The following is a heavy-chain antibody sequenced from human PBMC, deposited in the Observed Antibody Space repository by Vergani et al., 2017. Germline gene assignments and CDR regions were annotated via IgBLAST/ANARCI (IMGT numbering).Heavy chain of an antibody. CDR2: IWYDGSKE. D-gene: IGHD2-8*01. V-gene: IGHV3-33*01. CDR3: ARSGYCAHGVCYMTYYYYMDV. J-gene: IGHJ6*03. CDR1: GFTLSSHA. Sequence: VDLVESGGGVVQPGRSLRLSCAGSGFTLSSHAMHWVRQAPGKGLEWVAFIWYDGSKEYYADSVKGRFTISRDNSKNTLYLQMNNLRAADTAVYYCARSGYCAHGVCYMTYYYYMDVWGKGTAVTVSS.